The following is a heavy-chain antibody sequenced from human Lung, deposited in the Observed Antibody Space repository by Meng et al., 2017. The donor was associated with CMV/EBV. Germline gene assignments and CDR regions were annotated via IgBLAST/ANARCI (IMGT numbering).Heavy chain of an antibody. Sequence: SXTXSLXXTVSGGSISSYYWNWIRQPPGKGLEWIGYIYHSGSTNYNPSLKSRVSMSLDTSKNQFSLKVSSGTAADTAVYYCARFLGSSSWSFRLDSWGQGXLVTVSS. CDR3: ARFLGSSSWSFRLDS. J-gene: IGHJ4*02. V-gene: IGHV4-59*01. CDR2: IYHSGST. CDR1: GGSISSYY. D-gene: IGHD6-13*01.